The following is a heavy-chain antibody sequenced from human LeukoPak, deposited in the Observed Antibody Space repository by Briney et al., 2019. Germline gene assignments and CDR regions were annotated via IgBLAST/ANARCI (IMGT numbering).Heavy chain of an antibody. J-gene: IGHJ4*02. CDR1: GFSFSVYS. V-gene: IGHV3-30*04. CDR2: ISYDGGNE. Sequence: TGRSLRLSCAVSGFSFSVYSMHWVRQAPGKGLDWVAYISYDGGNENYADSVKGRFTISRDTSKHTLFLQMNSLTAEDTGVYYCARDRQLVSFDYWGQGTLVTVSS. D-gene: IGHD5-24*01. CDR3: ARDRQLVSFDY.